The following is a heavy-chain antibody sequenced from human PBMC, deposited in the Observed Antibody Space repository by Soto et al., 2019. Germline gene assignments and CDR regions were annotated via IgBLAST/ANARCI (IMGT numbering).Heavy chain of an antibody. Sequence: PGGSLRLSCAASGFTFRNYWMSWVRQDPGKGLEWVANIKDDGNEKYSVDSVRGRFTISRDNAQNSLYLQMNSLRVEDTAIYYCVRERIGWGICSGTSCLDYWGQGTRVTVSS. CDR1: GFTFRNYW. CDR3: VRERIGWGICSGTSCLDY. J-gene: IGHJ4*02. CDR2: IKDDGNEK. V-gene: IGHV3-7*03. D-gene: IGHD2-2*01.